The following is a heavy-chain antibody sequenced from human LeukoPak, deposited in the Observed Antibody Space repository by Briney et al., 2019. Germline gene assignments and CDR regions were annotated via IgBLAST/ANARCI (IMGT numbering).Heavy chain of an antibody. CDR1: GFTFSSYA. CDR3: AGDVGPYDFWSGLYGMDV. Sequence: GGSLRLSCEASGFTFSSYAMSWVRQAPGKGLEWVSVITDSGAGTNYADSVKGRFTISRDNAKKSQYLQMNSLRVEDTAVYYCAGDVGPYDFWSGLYGMDVWGQGTTVTVSS. D-gene: IGHD3-3*01. CDR2: ITDSGAGT. J-gene: IGHJ6*02. V-gene: IGHV3-23*01.